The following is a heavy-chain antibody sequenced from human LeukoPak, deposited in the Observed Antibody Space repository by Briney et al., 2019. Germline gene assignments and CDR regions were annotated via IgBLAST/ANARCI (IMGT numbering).Heavy chain of an antibody. D-gene: IGHD6-13*01. CDR2: INSDGSTT. CDR3: ASKGYSSSWSPFDY. J-gene: IGHJ4*02. V-gene: IGHV3-74*01. Sequence: GGSLRLSCAASGFTFSSYEMNWVRQAPGKGLVWVSRINSDGSTTSYADSVKGRFTISRDNAKNTLYLQMNSLRAEDTAVYYCASKGYSSSWSPFDYWGQGTLVTVSS. CDR1: GFTFSSYE.